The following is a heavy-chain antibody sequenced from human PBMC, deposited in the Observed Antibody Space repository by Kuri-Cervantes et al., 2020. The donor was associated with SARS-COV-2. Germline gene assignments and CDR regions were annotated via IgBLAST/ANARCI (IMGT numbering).Heavy chain of an antibody. D-gene: IGHD6-19*01. Sequence: SVKVSCKASGGTFSSYAISWVRQAPGQGLEWMGRIIPIFGIANYAQKFQGRVTITADKSTSTAYMGLSSLRSEDTAVYYCARVAVAALDYWGQGTLVTVSS. J-gene: IGHJ4*02. CDR1: GGTFSSYA. CDR2: IIPIFGIA. CDR3: ARVAVAALDY. V-gene: IGHV1-69*04.